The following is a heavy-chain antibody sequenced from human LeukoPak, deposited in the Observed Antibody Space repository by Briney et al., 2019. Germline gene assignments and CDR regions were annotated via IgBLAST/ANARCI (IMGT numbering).Heavy chain of an antibody. CDR3: ARRYSSSWGDYFDY. J-gene: IGHJ4*02. CDR2: IHYSGST. Sequence: SETPSLTCTVSGDSISNSRYYWDWIRQPPGKGLEWIGNIHYSGSTYYKSSLKSRVTISVDMSKNQFSLKLSSVTAADTAVYYCARRYSSSWGDYFDYWGQGTLVTVSS. V-gene: IGHV4-39*01. CDR1: GDSISNSRYY. D-gene: IGHD6-13*01.